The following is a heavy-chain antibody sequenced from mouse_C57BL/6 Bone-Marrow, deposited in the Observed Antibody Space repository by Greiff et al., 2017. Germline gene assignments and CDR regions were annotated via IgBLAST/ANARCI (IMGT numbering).Heavy chain of an antibody. Sequence: EVKVEESGGGLVQPKGSLKLSCAASGFTFNTYAMHWVRQAPGKGLEWVARIRSKSSNYATYYADSVKDRFTISRDDSQSMLYLQMNNLKTEDTAMYYCVRWGLRRFYYAMDYWGQGTSVTVSS. V-gene: IGHV10-3*01. J-gene: IGHJ4*01. CDR2: IRSKSSNYAT. CDR1: GFTFNTYA. D-gene: IGHD2-4*01. CDR3: VRWGLRRFYYAMDY.